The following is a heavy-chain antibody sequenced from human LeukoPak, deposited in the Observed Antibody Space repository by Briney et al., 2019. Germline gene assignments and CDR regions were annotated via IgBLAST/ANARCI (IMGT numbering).Heavy chain of an antibody. Sequence: PSETLSLTCTVSGGSISGYYWSWIRQPPGKGLQFIGYIHYTGSTNYNPSLESRVTLSVGTSKNQFSLKLRSVTAADTAVYYCARLSKDTVVLPAAMAHYFDYWGQGTLVTVSS. D-gene: IGHD2-2*01. CDR1: GGSISGYY. V-gene: IGHV4-59*08. J-gene: IGHJ4*02. CDR2: IHYTGST. CDR3: ARLSKDTVVLPAAMAHYFDY.